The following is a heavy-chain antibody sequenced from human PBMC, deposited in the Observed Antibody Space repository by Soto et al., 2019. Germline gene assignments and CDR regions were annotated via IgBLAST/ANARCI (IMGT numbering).Heavy chain of an antibody. J-gene: IGHJ4*02. V-gene: IGHV4-31*03. CDR2: IYYSGST. Sequence: SETLSLTCTVSGGSISSGGYYWSWIRQHPGKGLEWIGYIYYSGSTYYNPSLKSRVTISVDTSKNQFSLKLSSVTAADTTVYYCAREDTTYCTNGVCSSQGAIDYWGQGTLVTVSS. CDR3: AREDTTYCTNGVCSSQGAIDY. D-gene: IGHD2-8*01. CDR1: GGSISSGGYY.